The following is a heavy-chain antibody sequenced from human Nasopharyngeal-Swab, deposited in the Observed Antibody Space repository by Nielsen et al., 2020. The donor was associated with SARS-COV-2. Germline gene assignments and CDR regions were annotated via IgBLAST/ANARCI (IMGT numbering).Heavy chain of an antibody. D-gene: IGHD5-18*01. CDR2: IYSGGST. Sequence: VGQAPGKGLEWVSVIYSGGSTYYADSVKGRFTISRDNSKNTLYLQMNSLRAEDTAVYYCAKNTTMGAFDYWGQGTLVTVSS. V-gene: IGHV3-53*01. CDR3: AKNTTMGAFDY. J-gene: IGHJ4*02.